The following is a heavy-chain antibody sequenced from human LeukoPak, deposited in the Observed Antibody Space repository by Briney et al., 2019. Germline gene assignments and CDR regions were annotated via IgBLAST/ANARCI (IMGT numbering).Heavy chain of an antibody. D-gene: IGHD1-14*01. V-gene: IGHV5-51*01. J-gene: IGHJ4*02. Sequence: GESLKISRKGSGYSFTHSWIGWVRQMPGKGLEWMGIIFPADSDTKYSPSFQGQVTISADKSISTAYLQWSSLKASDTAMYYCARGPPIDYWGQGTLVTVSS. CDR2: IFPADSDT. CDR3: ARGPPIDY. CDR1: GYSFTHSW.